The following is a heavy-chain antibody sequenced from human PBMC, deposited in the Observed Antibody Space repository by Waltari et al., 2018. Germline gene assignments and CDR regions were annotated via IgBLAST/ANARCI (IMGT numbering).Heavy chain of an antibody. J-gene: IGHJ4*02. Sequence: EVQLVESGGNLVEPGGSLRPFCAAAGSPFGDYDMDWVRQAPHKGLEWVGRSRNKARNYITEYAASVKGRFSISRDASENSLYLQMNSLKTEDTAVYYCARDSDGDSNLDYWGQGTLVAVSS. CDR1: GSPFGDYD. V-gene: IGHV3-72*01. D-gene: IGHD2-21*02. CDR3: ARDSDGDSNLDY. CDR2: SRNKARNYIT.